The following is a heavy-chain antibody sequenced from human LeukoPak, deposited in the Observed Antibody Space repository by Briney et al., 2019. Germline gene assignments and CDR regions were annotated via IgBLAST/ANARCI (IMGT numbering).Heavy chain of an antibody. CDR1: GYTFTGYY. D-gene: IGHD5-12*01. V-gene: IGHV1-2*02. Sequence: ASVKVSCKASGYTFTGYYMHWVRQAPGQGLEWMGWINPNSGGTNYAQKFQGRVTMTRDTSISTAYMELSRLRSDDTAVYYCARPHYSGYDPGYFDYWGQGTLVTVSS. CDR2: INPNSGGT. J-gene: IGHJ4*02. CDR3: ARPHYSGYDPGYFDY.